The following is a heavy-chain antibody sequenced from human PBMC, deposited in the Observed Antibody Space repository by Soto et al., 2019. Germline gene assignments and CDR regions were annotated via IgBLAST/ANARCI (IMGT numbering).Heavy chain of an antibody. CDR1: GFSFTHSA. J-gene: IGHJ5*02. D-gene: IGHD4-17*01. CDR2: IVVGSGNT. Sequence: LVKVPCNASGFSFTHSALRWGRQARGQRLEGIGWIVVGSGNTNYAQKCKERVTMTRDTSISTAYMELSSLQSEDTAVYYCARGINYGDYSRWFDPWGPGTLVTVSP. V-gene: IGHV1-58*01. CDR3: ARGINYGDYSRWFDP.